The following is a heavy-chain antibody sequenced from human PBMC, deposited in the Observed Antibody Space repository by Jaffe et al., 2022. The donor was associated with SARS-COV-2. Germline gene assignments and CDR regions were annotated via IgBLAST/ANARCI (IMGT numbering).Heavy chain of an antibody. CDR3: AREFSDITMIVFVFDY. Sequence: QVQLVESGGGVVQPGRSLRLSCAASGFTFSSYAMHWVRQAPGKGLEWVAVISYDGSNKYYADSVKGRFTISRDNSKNTLYLQMNSLRAEDTAVYYCAREFSDITMIVFVFDYWGQGTLVTVSS. V-gene: IGHV3-30*04. J-gene: IGHJ4*02. D-gene: IGHD3-22*01. CDR1: GFTFSSYA. CDR2: ISYDGSNK.